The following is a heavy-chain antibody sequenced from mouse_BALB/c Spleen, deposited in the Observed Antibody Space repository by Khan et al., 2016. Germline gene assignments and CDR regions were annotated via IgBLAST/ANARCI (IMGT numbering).Heavy chain of an antibody. CDR1: GYSFTSYY. V-gene: IGHV1S135*01. CDR2: IDPFNGGT. Sequence: VQLQQSGPELMKPGASVKISCKASGYSFTSYYMHWVKQSHGKSLEWIGYIDPFNGGTSYNQKFKGKATLTVDTSYSTAYMHLSSLTSEDSAVYYCASSTQSFYAMDYWGQGTSVTVSS. D-gene: IGHD1-1*01. J-gene: IGHJ4*01. CDR3: ASSTQSFYAMDY.